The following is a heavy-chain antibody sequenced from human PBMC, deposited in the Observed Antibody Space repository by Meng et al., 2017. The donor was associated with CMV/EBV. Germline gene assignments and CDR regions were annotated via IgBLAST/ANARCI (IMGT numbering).Heavy chain of an antibody. J-gene: IGHJ6*02. CDR2: MNPNSGNT. CDR3: ARTGKKWELLPYYYYYDMDV. D-gene: IGHD1-26*01. Sequence: VSVKVSRKASGYIFTSYDINWVRQATGQGLEWMGWMNPNSGNTGYAQKFQGRVTITRDTAISTAYMELSSLKSEDTAVYYYARTGKKWELLPYYYYYDMDVWGQGTTVTVSS. CDR1: GYIFTSYD. V-gene: IGHV1-8*03.